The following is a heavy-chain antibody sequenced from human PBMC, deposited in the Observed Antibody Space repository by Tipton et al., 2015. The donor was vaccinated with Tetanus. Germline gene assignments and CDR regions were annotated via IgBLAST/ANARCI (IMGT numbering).Heavy chain of an antibody. Sequence: SLRLSCAASGFTVSSNYMTWVRQASGKGLEWVSLIYSGGNTYYADSVKGRFTISRDNSKNTLYLQMNSLRAEDAAVYYCNGGSTRAYFDYWGLGTLVTVSS. CDR1: GFTVSSNY. J-gene: IGHJ4*02. CDR3: NGGSTRAYFDY. D-gene: IGHD2-2*01. CDR2: IYSGGNT. V-gene: IGHV3-53*01.